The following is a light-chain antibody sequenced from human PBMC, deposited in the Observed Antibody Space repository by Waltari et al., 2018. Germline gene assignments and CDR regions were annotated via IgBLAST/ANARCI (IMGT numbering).Light chain of an antibody. Sequence: EIALPQSQATLSLSPGERATLPSRASQTVRSYLAWYQQKPCQAPRLLIFDASSRAPGIPAKFSGSGAGTDFTLTVSNLEPEDFAVYYCQQRSNWPYTFVQGTRVEIK. CDR1: QTVRSY. V-gene: IGKV3-11*01. CDR3: QQRSNWPYT. J-gene: IGKJ2*01. CDR2: DAS.